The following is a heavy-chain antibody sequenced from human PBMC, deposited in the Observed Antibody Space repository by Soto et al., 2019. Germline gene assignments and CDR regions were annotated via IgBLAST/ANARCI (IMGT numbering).Heavy chain of an antibody. CDR3: ARDSLGRGYDLEY. V-gene: IGHV3-33*01. J-gene: IGHJ4*02. CDR1: GFTFSSYG. Sequence: QVQLVESGGGVVQPGRSLRLSCAESGFTFSSYGMHWVRQAPGKGLEWVAVIWNDGSEKYYEDSVKGRFTISRENSKSTLYLQMNSLRDEDTAVYYCARDSLGRGYDLEYWGQGIMVTVSS. D-gene: IGHD5-12*01. CDR2: IWNDGSEK.